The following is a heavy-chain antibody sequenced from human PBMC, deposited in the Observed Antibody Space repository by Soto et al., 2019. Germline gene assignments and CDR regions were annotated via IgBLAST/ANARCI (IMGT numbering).Heavy chain of an antibody. J-gene: IGHJ3*01. CDR3: AKGTNVVATNDAFDV. CDR1: KFTFNNYA. CDR2: ISGSGAGT. V-gene: IGHV3-23*01. D-gene: IGHD5-12*01. Sequence: EVQLLESGGGLVQPGGSLRLSCAASKFTFNNYAMSWVRQAPGKGLEWVSVISGSGAGTNYADSVKGRFTISRDNSRNTLYLQMNSLRTEDTALYYCAKGTNVVATNDAFDVWGQGTMVTVYS.